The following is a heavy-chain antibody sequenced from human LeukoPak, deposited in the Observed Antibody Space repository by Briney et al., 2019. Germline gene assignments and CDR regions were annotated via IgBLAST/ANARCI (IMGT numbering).Heavy chain of an antibody. D-gene: IGHD2-21*01. Sequence: GRSLRLSCAASGFTFSSYGMHWVRQAPGKGLEWVAVIWYDGSNKYYADSVKGRFTISRDNSKNTLYLQMNSLRAEDTAVYYCARSKGGAHTGDFDLWGRGTLVTVSS. V-gene: IGHV3-33*01. CDR3: ARSKGGAHTGDFDL. J-gene: IGHJ2*01. CDR2: IWYDGSNK. CDR1: GFTFSSYG.